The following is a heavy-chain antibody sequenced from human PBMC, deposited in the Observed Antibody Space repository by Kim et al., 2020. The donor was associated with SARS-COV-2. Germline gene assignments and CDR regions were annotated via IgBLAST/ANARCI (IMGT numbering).Heavy chain of an antibody. Sequence: SVKVSCKASGGTFSSYAISWVRQAPGQGLEWMGGIIPIFGTANYAQKFQGRVTITADESTSTAYMELSSLRSEDTAVYYCARGKSSSGWYNYYYYYGMDVWGQGTTVTVSS. D-gene: IGHD6-19*01. CDR2: IIPIFGTA. CDR3: ARGKSSSGWYNYYYYYGMDV. V-gene: IGHV1-69*13. J-gene: IGHJ6*02. CDR1: GGTFSSYA.